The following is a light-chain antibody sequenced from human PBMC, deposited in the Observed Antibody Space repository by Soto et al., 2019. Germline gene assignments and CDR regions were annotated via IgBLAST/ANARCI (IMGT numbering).Light chain of an antibody. CDR3: QHYAAAPIT. J-gene: IGKJ5*01. CDR1: QSVGGN. V-gene: IGKV3-20*01. Sequence: TVLTQSPVTLSLSPGARATLSCRASQSVGGNVAWYQQKPGQAPKLLISGASSRAPGIPDRFSGSGSGADFTLSISRLEPEDFALYYCQHYAAAPITFGQGTRLDI. CDR2: GAS.